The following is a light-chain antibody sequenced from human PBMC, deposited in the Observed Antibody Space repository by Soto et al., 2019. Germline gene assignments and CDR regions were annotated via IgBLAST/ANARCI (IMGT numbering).Light chain of an antibody. CDR2: AAS. V-gene: IGKV1-39*01. CDR3: LQYDTYPLA. CDR1: QSISSY. Sequence: DIQMTQSPSSLSASVGDRVTITCRASQSISSYLNWYQQKPGKAPKLLIYAASSFQSGVPSRFSANGSGTDFTLTISDLQPEDFATYYCLQYDTYPLAFGGGTKVEIK. J-gene: IGKJ4*01.